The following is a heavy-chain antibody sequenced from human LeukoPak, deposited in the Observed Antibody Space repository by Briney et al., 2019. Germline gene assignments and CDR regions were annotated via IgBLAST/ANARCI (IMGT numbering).Heavy chain of an antibody. V-gene: IGHV3-30-3*02. CDR1: GFTFSSYA. D-gene: IGHD2-2*01. Sequence: GRSLRLSCAASGFTFSSYAMHWVRQAPGKGLEWVAVISYDGSNKYYADSVKGRFTISRDNSKNTLYLQMNSLRAEDTAVYYCAKRPRTEGYFDYWGQGTLVTVSS. CDR3: AKRPRTEGYFDY. J-gene: IGHJ4*02. CDR2: ISYDGSNK.